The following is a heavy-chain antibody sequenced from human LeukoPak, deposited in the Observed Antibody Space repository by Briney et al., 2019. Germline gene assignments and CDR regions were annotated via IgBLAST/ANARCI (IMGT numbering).Heavy chain of an antibody. CDR1: GGSISSYY. CDR3: ARHRFPGYSSSWYESPRESHYYFDL. J-gene: IGHJ2*01. V-gene: IGHV4-59*08. CDR2: SYYRGNT. Sequence: PSETLSLTCTVSGGSISSYYWSWIRQPPGKGLEWIGYSYYRGNTNYNPSLKSRVTISVDTSKDQFSLRLSSVTAADTAIYYCARHRFPGYSSSWYESPRESHYYFDLWGRGTLVTVSS. D-gene: IGHD6-13*01.